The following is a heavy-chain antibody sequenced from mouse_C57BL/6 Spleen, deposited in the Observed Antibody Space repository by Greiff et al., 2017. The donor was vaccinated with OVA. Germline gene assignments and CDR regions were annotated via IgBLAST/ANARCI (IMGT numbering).Heavy chain of an antibody. Sequence: QVQQQQPGAELVRPGSSVKLSCKASYFAFMASAMHWVKQRPGHGLEWIGSFTMYSDATEYSENFKGKATLTANTSSRTAYMELSSLTSEDSAVYYCAREGDGSPWFAYWGQGTLVTVSA. D-gene: IGHD2-3*01. V-gene: IGHV1-49*01. CDR1: YFAFMASA. CDR3: AREGDGSPWFAY. J-gene: IGHJ3*01. CDR2: FTMYSDAT.